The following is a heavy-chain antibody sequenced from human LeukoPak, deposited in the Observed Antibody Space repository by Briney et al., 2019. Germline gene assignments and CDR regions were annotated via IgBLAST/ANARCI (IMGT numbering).Heavy chain of an antibody. CDR2: ISHDGTVQ. J-gene: IGHJ4*02. CDR1: GSTFSSYG. V-gene: IGHV3-30*18. D-gene: IGHD1-26*01. Sequence: WALRLSCAASGSTFSSYGMQWVRQAPGKGLEWVAAISHDGTVQHYADSVKGRFTISRDNSDNTLYLQMNSLRDEDTAIYYCAKDTRYSGSYYFVFDYWGQGTLVTVSS. CDR3: AKDTRYSGSYYFVFDY.